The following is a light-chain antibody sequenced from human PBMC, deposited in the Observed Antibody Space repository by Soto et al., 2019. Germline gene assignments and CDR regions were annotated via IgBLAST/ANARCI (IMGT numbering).Light chain of an antibody. V-gene: IGLV4-60*03. CDR2: LEGSGSY. J-gene: IGLJ2*01. Sequence: QPVLTQSSSASASLGSSVKLTCTLSSGHSSYIIAWHQQQPGKAPRYLMKLEGSGSYNKGSGVPDRFSGSSSGADRYLTISNLQSEDEADYYCETWDINTHVVFGGGTKLTVL. CDR3: ETWDINTHVV. CDR1: SGHSSYI.